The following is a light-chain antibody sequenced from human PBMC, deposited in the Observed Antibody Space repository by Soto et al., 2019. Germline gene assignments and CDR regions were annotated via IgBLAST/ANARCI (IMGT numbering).Light chain of an antibody. CDR3: SSYAGTSYV. J-gene: IGLJ1*01. V-gene: IGLV2-8*01. Sequence: QSVLTQPPSASGSPGRSVTISCTGTSSDVGGYNFVSWYQQHAGKVPRLMIYEVNKRPSGVPDRFSGSKSGNTASLTVSGLQPEDEADYYCSSYAGTSYVFGTGTKVTVL. CDR1: SSDVGGYNF. CDR2: EVN.